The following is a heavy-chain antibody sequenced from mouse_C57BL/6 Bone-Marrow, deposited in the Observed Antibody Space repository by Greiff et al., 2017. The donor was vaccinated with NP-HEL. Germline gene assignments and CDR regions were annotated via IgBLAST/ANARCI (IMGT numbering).Heavy chain of an antibody. Sequence: VQLKESGPELVKPGASVKISCKASGYSFTGYYMNWVKQSPEKSLEWIGEINPSTGGTTYNQKFKAKATLTVDKSSSTAYMQLKSLTSEDSAVYYCARGEGIGSSYWYFDVWGTGTTVTVSS. D-gene: IGHD1-1*01. CDR3: ARGEGIGSSYWYFDV. V-gene: IGHV1-42*01. CDR2: INPSTGGT. CDR1: GYSFTGYY. J-gene: IGHJ1*03.